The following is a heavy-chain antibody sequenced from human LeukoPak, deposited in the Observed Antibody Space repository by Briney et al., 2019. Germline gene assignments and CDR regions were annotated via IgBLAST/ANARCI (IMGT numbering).Heavy chain of an antibody. CDR3: ARDPVHYDILTGYYFSEANWFDP. CDR2: IIPIFGTA. D-gene: IGHD3-9*01. CDR1: GGTFSSYA. J-gene: IGHJ5*02. Sequence: RASVKVSCKASGGTFSSYAISWARQAPGQGLEWMGGIIPIFGTANYAQKFQGRVTITADKSTSTAYMELSSLRSEDTAVYYCARDPVHYDILTGYYFSEANWFDPWGQGTLVTVSS. V-gene: IGHV1-69*06.